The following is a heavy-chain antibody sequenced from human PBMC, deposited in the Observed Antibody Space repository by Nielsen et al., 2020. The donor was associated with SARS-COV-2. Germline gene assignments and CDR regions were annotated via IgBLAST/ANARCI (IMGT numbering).Heavy chain of an antibody. J-gene: IGHJ4*02. Sequence: SETLSLTCTVSGGSISSSSYYWGWIRQPPGKGLEWIGSIYYSGSTYYNPSLKSRVTISVDTSKNQFSLKLSSVTAADTAVYYCARHPGRLAHLDYWGQGTLVTISS. CDR1: GGSISSSSYY. CDR3: ARHPGRLAHLDY. D-gene: IGHD6-19*01. CDR2: IYYSGST. V-gene: IGHV4-39*01.